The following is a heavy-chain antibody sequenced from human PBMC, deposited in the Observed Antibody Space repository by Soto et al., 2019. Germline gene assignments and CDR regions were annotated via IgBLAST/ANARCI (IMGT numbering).Heavy chain of an antibody. V-gene: IGHV3-72*01. Sequence: EGQLVEAGGGLGQPGGSLRLSCTSSEFSLSGQYLDWVRQAPGQGLEWVGRTVNKDFSYTTEYAAAVKGRFTISRDDSENSLYLQMTSLRTEDTAVYYCVRERYAGFEYWGQGALVTVSS. CDR1: EFSLSGQY. CDR2: TVNKDFSYTT. J-gene: IGHJ4*02. CDR3: VRERYAGFEY. D-gene: IGHD2-2*01.